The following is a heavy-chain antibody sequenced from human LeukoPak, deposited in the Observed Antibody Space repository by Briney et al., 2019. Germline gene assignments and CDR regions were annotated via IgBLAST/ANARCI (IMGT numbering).Heavy chain of an antibody. CDR1: GGTFSSYA. D-gene: IGHD2-2*02. V-gene: IGHV1-69*05. CDR3: AAGEGYCSSTSCYNFDY. CDR2: IILIFGTA. J-gene: IGHJ4*02. Sequence: SVKVSCKASGGTFSSYAISWVRQAPGQGLEWMGRIILIFGTANYAQKFQGRVTITTDESTSTAYMELSSLRSEDTAVYYCAAGEGYCSSTSCYNFDYWGRGTLVTVSS.